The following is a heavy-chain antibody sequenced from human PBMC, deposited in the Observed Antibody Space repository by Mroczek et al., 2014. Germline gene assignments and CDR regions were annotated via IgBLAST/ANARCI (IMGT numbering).Heavy chain of an antibody. CDR1: GGSITSNSFY. D-gene: IGHD1-20*01. CDR3: ARQYNWNYFDS. Sequence: QVQLQQWGPGLVKPSETLSLTCSVSGGSITSNSFYWGWIRQPPGKGLEWVGSLHYSRGTYFSPSLKSRLTISVDTSQNQLSLKLTSMAAADTAVYYCARQYNWNYFDSWGQGTPGRRLL. J-gene: IGHJ4*02. CDR2: LHYSRGT. V-gene: IGHV4-39*01.